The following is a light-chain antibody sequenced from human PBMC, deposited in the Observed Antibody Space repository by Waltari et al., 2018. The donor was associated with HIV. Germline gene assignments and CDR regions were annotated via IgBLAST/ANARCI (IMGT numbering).Light chain of an antibody. CDR2: EDS. CDR3: YSTDISGNHRV. Sequence: SYELTQPPSMSVSPGQTARINGFGEALTKRYSYGYQQTSGQAPVLVIYEDSKRPSGIPERFSGSSSGTMATLTISGAQVGDEADYYCYSTDISGNHRVFGGGTKLTVL. V-gene: IGLV3-10*01. CDR1: ALTKRY. J-gene: IGLJ3*02.